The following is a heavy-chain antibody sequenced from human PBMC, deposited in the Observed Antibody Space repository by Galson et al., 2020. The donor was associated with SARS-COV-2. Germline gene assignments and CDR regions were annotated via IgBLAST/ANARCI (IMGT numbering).Heavy chain of an antibody. CDR2: IYSEGSST. Sequence: SCAASGFTFSSYWMHWVRQAPGKGLVWVSRIYSEGSSTSYADSVKSRFTISGDNAKNTLYLQMNSLRAEDTAVYYCARGDMGNDYFDYWGQGTLVTVSS. CDR1: GFTFSSYW. J-gene: IGHJ4*02. D-gene: IGHD7-27*01. V-gene: IGHV3-74*01. CDR3: ARGDMGNDYFDY.